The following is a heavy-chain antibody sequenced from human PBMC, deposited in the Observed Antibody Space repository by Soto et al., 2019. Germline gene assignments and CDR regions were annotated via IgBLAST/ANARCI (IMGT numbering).Heavy chain of an antibody. D-gene: IGHD3-10*01. CDR3: AREDFGQFHVEA. CDR1: GGSIRNGDSS. CDR2: VYYSGSS. J-gene: IGHJ5*02. Sequence: HLQESGPGLVKPSETLSPPCTASGGSIRNGDSSWGWIRQPPGKGLEWIASVYYSGSSYYNPSLKSRVTISVDTSKNQFSMKLTSVTAADTAVYSCAREDFGQFHVEAWGQGILVTVSS. V-gene: IGHV4-39*01.